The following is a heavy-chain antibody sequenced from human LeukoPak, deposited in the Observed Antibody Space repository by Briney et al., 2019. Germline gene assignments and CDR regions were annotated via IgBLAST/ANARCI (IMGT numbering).Heavy chain of an antibody. Sequence: MPGGSLRLSCAASGFTFSNAWMSWVRQAPGKGLEWVGRIKSKTDGGTTDYAAPVKGRFTISRDDSKNTLYLQMNSLKTEDTAVYYCTTADYYGSGSYAFDIWGQGTMVTVSS. D-gene: IGHD3-10*01. J-gene: IGHJ3*02. V-gene: IGHV3-15*01. CDR1: GFTFSNAW. CDR2: IKSKTDGGTT. CDR3: TTADYYGSGSYAFDI.